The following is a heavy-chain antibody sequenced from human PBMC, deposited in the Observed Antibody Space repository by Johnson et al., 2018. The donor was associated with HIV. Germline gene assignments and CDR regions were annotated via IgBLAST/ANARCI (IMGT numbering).Heavy chain of an antibody. D-gene: IGHD5-12*01. J-gene: IGHJ3*02. CDR3: AKDGGGGYDRAFDI. Sequence: QVQLVESGGGVVQPGRSLRHSCAASGFTFSTYGMHWVRQAPGKGLEWVAVMWYDGSNKYYADSVKGRFTISRDNSKNTLYLQMNSLRAEDTAVYYCAKDGGGGYDRAFDIWGQGTMVTVSS. CDR1: GFTFSTYG. CDR2: MWYDGSNK. V-gene: IGHV3-33*06.